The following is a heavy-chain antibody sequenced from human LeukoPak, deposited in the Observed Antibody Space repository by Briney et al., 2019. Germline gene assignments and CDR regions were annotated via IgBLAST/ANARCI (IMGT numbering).Heavy chain of an antibody. J-gene: IGHJ4*02. CDR2: ITTGRGET. CDR1: GYTFTGYY. CDR3: ARGGKQWRGGNYFDS. V-gene: IGHV1-3*04. D-gene: IGHD6-19*01. Sequence: ASVKVSCKASGYTFTGYYMHWVRQAPGQSLEWMGWITTGRGETRYSQEFQRRITFTRDTSASTVYMDLSDLRSDDTAVYYCARGGKQWRGGNYFDSWGQGTLVAVSS.